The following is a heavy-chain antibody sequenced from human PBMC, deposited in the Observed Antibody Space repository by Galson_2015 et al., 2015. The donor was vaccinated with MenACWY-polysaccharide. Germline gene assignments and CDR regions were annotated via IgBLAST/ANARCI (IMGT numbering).Heavy chain of an antibody. J-gene: IGHJ6*03. CDR1: GLTFNIYA. CDR3: AISDDCRGDNCFRKYYYYYMDV. Sequence: SLRLSCAASGLTFNIYAMHWVRQTPGKGLEWVAMISYDGSEKKYADSVKGRFTISRDNSKSTLYLQMNSLRPEDSAVYYCAISDDCRGDNCFRKYYYYYMDVWGQGTTVTVSS. V-gene: IGHV3-30*04. CDR2: ISYDGSEK. D-gene: IGHD1-1*01.